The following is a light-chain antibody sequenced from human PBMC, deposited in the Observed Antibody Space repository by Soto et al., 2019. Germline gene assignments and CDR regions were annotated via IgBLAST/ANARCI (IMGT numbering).Light chain of an antibody. CDR1: QSISSW. V-gene: IGKV1-5*03. J-gene: IGKJ1*01. CDR3: QQYNSWT. Sequence: DIQMTQSPSTLSASVGDRVTITCRASQSISSWLAWYQQKPWKAPKLLIYKASSLESGVPSRFSGSGSGTEFTLTISSLQPDDFATYYCQQYNSWTFGQGTKVDI. CDR2: KAS.